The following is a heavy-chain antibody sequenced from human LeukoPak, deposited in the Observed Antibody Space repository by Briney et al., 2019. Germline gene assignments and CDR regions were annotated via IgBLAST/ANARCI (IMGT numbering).Heavy chain of an antibody. CDR1: GFTFSSYA. Sequence: GGTLRLSCAASGFTFSSYAMHWVRQAPGKGVEGVAVISYDGSNKYYADSVKGRFTISRDNSKNTLYLQMNSLRAEDTAVYYCARDSYSSSWDFDYWGQGTLVTVSS. V-gene: IGHV3-30*04. CDR2: ISYDGSNK. CDR3: ARDSYSSSWDFDY. J-gene: IGHJ4*02. D-gene: IGHD6-13*01.